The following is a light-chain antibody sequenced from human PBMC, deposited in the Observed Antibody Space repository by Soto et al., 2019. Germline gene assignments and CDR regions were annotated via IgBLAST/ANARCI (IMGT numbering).Light chain of an antibody. CDR1: QTVSNTL. J-gene: IGKJ4*01. V-gene: IGKV3-20*01. CDR2: GAS. CDR3: QLYDDSPLT. Sequence: EIGLTQSPGTLSLSPGERATLSCRASQTVSNTLLAWYQQKPGQAPRLLISGASGRATGIPDRFSGSGSGTDFTLTITRLEPDDLAVYHCQLYDDSPLTFGGGTRVEIK.